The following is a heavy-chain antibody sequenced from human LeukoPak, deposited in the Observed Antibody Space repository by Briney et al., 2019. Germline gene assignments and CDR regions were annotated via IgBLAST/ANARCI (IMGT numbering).Heavy chain of an antibody. CDR2: IIPIFGTA. CDR1: GGTFSSYA. V-gene: IGHV1-69*05. D-gene: IGHD4-17*01. J-gene: IGHJ5*02. CDR3: ARGGMTTVTKRWFDP. Sequence: SVKVSCKASGGTFSSYAISWVRQAPGQGLEWMGGIIPIFGTANYAQKFQGRVTITTDESTSTAYMELSSLRSEDTAVYYCARGGMTTVTKRWFDPGAREPWSPSPQ.